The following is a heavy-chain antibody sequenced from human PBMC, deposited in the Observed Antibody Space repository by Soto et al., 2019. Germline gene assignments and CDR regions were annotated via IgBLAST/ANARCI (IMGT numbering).Heavy chain of an antibody. D-gene: IGHD2-2*02. CDR1: GFTFDDYG. CDR3: AREGLYCSSTSCYKPLDY. J-gene: IGHJ4*02. V-gene: IGHV3-20*01. CDR2: INWNGGST. Sequence: GGSLRLSCAASGFTFDDYGMSWVRQAPGKGLEWVSGINWNGGSTGYADSVKGRFTISRDNAKNSLYLQMNSLRAEDTALYHCAREGLYCSSTSCYKPLDYWGQGTLVTVSS.